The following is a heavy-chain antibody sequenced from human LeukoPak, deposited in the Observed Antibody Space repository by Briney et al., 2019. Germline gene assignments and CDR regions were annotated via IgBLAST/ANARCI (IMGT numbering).Heavy chain of an antibody. CDR1: GYTLTELS. CDR2: FDPEDGET. J-gene: IGHJ4*02. Sequence: ASVKVSCKVSGYTLTELSMHWVRQAPGKGLEWMGGFDPEDGETIYAQKFQGRVTMTEDTSTDTAYMELSSLRSEDTAVYYCASSGYSYGTPYFDYWGQGTLVTVSS. D-gene: IGHD5-18*01. CDR3: ASSGYSYGTPYFDY. V-gene: IGHV1-24*01.